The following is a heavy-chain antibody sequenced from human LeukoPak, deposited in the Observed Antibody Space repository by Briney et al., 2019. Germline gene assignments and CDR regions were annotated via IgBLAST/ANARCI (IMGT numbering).Heavy chain of an antibody. D-gene: IGHD3-10*01. V-gene: IGHV1-2*04. Sequence: ASVKVSCKASGYTFTGYYMHWVRQAPGQGLEWMGWINPNSGGTNYAQKFQGWVTMTRDTSISTAYMELSRLRSDDTAVYYCARDRGQQYTSLRTFDYWGQGTLVTVSS. CDR3: ARDRGQQYTSLRTFDY. CDR2: INPNSGGT. J-gene: IGHJ4*02. CDR1: GYTFTGYY.